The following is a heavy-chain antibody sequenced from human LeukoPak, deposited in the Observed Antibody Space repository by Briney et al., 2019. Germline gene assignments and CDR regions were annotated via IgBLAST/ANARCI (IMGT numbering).Heavy chain of an antibody. CDR3: ARDSVIYGSSSLGY. V-gene: IGHV1-2*02. CDR1: GYTFTGYY. J-gene: IGHJ4*02. Sequence: HEASVKVSCKASGYTFTGYYMHWVRQAPGQGLEWMGWINPNSGGTNYAQKFQGRVTMTRDTSISTAYMELSRLRSDDTAVYYCARDSVIYGSSSLGYWGQGTLVTVSS. D-gene: IGHD6-6*01. CDR2: INPNSGGT.